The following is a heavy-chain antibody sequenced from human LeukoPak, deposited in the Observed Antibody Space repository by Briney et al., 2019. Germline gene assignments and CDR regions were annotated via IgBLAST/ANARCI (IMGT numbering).Heavy chain of an antibody. V-gene: IGHV1-2*02. CDR2: INPSSGGT. CDR1: GYTFTGYY. J-gene: IGHJ4*02. D-gene: IGHD3-16*01. Sequence: ASVKVSCKASGYTFTGYYMHWVRQAPGQGLEWMGWINPSSGGTNYAQKFQGRVTMTRDTSTSTAYMELSRLRSDDTAVYYCARVRYRLAETYIDYWGQGTLVTVSS. CDR3: ARVRYRLAETYIDY.